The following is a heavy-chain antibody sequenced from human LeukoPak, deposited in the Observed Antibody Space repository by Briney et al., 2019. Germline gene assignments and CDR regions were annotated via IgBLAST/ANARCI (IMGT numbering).Heavy chain of an antibody. CDR3: ARSGRSWPDFDY. V-gene: IGHV4-31*03. J-gene: IGHJ4*02. CDR1: GGSISSGGYY. Sequence: PSQTLSLTCTVSGGSISSGGYYWSWIRQHPGKGLERIGYIYYSGSTYYNPSLKSRVTISVDTSKNQFSLKLSSVTAADTAVYYCARSGRSWPDFDYWGQGTLVTVSS. D-gene: IGHD6-13*01. CDR2: IYYSGST.